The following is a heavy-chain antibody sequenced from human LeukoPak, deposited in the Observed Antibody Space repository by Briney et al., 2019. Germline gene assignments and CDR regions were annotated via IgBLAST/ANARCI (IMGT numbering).Heavy chain of an antibody. CDR3: ARHLGGSGSSDAFDI. CDR1: GGSIRRSSYY. D-gene: IGHD3-3*01. Sequence: SETLSLTCTVSGGSIRRSSYYWGWVRQPPGKGLEWLVSIYYSGRTYYNPSLKSRVTISVDTSKNQFSLKLSSVTAADTAVCYCARHLGGSGSSDAFDIWGQGAMVTVSS. J-gene: IGHJ3*02. CDR2: IYYSGRT. V-gene: IGHV4-39*01.